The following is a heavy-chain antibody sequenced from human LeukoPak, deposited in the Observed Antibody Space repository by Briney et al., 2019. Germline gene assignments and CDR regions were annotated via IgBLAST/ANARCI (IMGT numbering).Heavy chain of an antibody. Sequence: SETLSLTCSVSGGSIGSYHWNWIRQPSGKGLEWIGIVFNNGGAKHNPSLKSRVAISVDTSKDQFALKLSSVTAADTAVYYCVASYGGYVLDYWGQGALVIVSS. V-gene: IGHV4-59*01. CDR3: VASYGGYVLDY. CDR2: VFNNGGA. D-gene: IGHD5-12*01. CDR1: GGSIGSYH. J-gene: IGHJ4*02.